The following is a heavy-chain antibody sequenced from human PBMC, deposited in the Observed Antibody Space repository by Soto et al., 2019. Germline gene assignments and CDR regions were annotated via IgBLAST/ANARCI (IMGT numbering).Heavy chain of an antibody. CDR2: ISPYNGNT. J-gene: IGHJ4*02. D-gene: IGHD2-2*01. Sequence: HVQLLQSGGELKKPGASVKVSCNTSGFTFNTYFISWVRQAPGQGLEWMGWISPYNGNTKYGEKFQGGVTMTTDTITRTAYMELRNLRIDDTAVYYCARDTSNSFDYWGQGTLFTVSS. V-gene: IGHV1-18*01. CDR3: ARDTSNSFDY. CDR1: GFTFNTYF.